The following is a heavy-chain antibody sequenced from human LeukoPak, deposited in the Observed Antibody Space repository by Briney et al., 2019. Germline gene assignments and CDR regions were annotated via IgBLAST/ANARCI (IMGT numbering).Heavy chain of an antibody. J-gene: IGHJ2*01. V-gene: IGHV3-21*01. Sequence: PGGSLRLSCAASGFTFSSYSMNWVRQAPGKGLEWVSSISSSSSYIYYADSVKGRFTISRDNAKNSLYLQMNSLRAEDTAVYYCARDLGKYSSGWYSSPYWYFDLWGRGTLVTVSS. D-gene: IGHD6-19*01. CDR2: ISSSSSYI. CDR3: ARDLGKYSSGWYSSPYWYFDL. CDR1: GFTFSSYS.